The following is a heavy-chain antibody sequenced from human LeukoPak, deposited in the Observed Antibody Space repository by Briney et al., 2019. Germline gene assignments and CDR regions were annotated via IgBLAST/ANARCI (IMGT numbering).Heavy chain of an antibody. Sequence: SETLSLTCAVSGGSISSGGYSWSWIRQLPGKGLEWIGYISHSGSTYYNPSLKSRVTISVDRSKNQFSLKLSSVTATDTAVYCCARSDYGGNWGYFDYWGQGALVTVSS. D-gene: IGHD4-23*01. V-gene: IGHV4-30-2*01. CDR2: ISHSGST. CDR1: GGSISSGGYS. J-gene: IGHJ4*02. CDR3: ARSDYGGNWGYFDY.